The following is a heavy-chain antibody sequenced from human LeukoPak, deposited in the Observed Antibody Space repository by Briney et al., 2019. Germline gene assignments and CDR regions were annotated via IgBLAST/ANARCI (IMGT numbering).Heavy chain of an antibody. J-gene: IGHJ5*02. CDR2: ISGSGGRT. Sequence: PGGSLRLSCAASGFTFSSYAMSLVRQAPRKGLEWVSAISGSGGRTYYAYSVKGRFTISRDNSKNTLYLQMNSLRAEDTAVYYCAKGLVYGDAWGQGTLVTVSS. CDR1: GFTFSSYA. D-gene: IGHD4-17*01. CDR3: AKGLVYGDA. V-gene: IGHV3-23*01.